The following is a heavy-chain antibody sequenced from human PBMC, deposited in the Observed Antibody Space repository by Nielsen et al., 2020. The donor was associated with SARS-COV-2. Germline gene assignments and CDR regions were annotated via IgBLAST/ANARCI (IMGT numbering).Heavy chain of an antibody. D-gene: IGHD6-13*01. CDR1: GFTFSSYW. CDR3: ARFPNDEYSSSWYGIY. V-gene: IGHV3-74*01. J-gene: IGHJ4*02. CDR2: INSDGSNT. Sequence: GESLKISCAASGFTFSSYWMHWVRQAPGKGLVWVSRINSDGSNTNYADSVKGRFTISRDNAKNTLYLQMNSLRAEDTAVYYCARFPNDEYSSSWYGIYWGQGTLVTVSS.